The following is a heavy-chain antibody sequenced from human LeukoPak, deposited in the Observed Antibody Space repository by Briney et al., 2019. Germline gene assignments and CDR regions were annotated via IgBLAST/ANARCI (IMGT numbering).Heavy chain of an antibody. Sequence: PGGSLSLSCAASGFTFSSYAMSWVRQPPGKGLEWIGSIYYSGSTYYNPSLKSRVTISVDTSKNQFSLKLSSVTAADTAVYYCARHRYCSSTSCYAFDYWGQGTLVTVSS. V-gene: IGHV4-39*01. D-gene: IGHD2-2*01. CDR2: IYYSGST. CDR1: GFTFSSYA. J-gene: IGHJ4*02. CDR3: ARHRYCSSTSCYAFDY.